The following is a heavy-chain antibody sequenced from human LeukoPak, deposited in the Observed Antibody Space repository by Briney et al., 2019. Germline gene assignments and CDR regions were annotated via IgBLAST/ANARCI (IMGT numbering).Heavy chain of an antibody. Sequence: PGGSLRLSCAASGFTFSSYEMNWVRQAPGKGLEWVSYISSSGSTIYYADSVKGRFTISRDNAKNSLYLQMNSLRAEDTAVYYCARPPYGSGTIDYWGQGTLVTVSS. CDR3: ARPPYGSGTIDY. CDR1: GFTFSSYE. V-gene: IGHV3-48*03. CDR2: ISSSGSTI. J-gene: IGHJ4*02. D-gene: IGHD3-10*01.